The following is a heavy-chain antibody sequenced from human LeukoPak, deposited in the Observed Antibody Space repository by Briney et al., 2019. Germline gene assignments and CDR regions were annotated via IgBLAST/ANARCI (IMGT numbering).Heavy chain of an antibody. V-gene: IGHV4-4*07. Sequence: SETLSLTCTVSGGSISSYYWSWIRQPAGKGLEWIGRIHTSGSTNYNPSLKSRVTMSVDTSKNQFSLKLSSVTAADTAVYYCARDTYYYDSSGYSQLDYWGQGTLVTVSS. D-gene: IGHD3-22*01. J-gene: IGHJ4*02. CDR3: ARDTYYYDSSGYSQLDY. CDR1: GGSISSYY. CDR2: IHTSGST.